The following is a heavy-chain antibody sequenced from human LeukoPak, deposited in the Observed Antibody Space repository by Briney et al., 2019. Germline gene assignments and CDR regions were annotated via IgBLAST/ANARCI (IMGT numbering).Heavy chain of an antibody. V-gene: IGHV4-59*01. CDR2: IYYSGST. J-gene: IGHJ3*02. CDR1: GGSISSYY. D-gene: IGHD6-6*01. CDR3: ARFSSIAARPGAFDI. Sequence: PSETLSLTCTVSGGSISSYYWSWIRQPPGKGLEWIGYIYYSGSTNYNPSLKSRVTISVDTSKNQFSLKLSSVTAADTAVYYCARFSSIAARPGAFDIWGQGTMVTVSS.